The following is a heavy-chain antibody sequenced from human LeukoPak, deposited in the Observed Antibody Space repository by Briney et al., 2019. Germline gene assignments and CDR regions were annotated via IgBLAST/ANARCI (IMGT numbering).Heavy chain of an antibody. V-gene: IGHV1-46*01. J-gene: IGHJ6*03. CDR2: INPSGGST. D-gene: IGHD1-7*01. CDR3: ARAITGTTYYYMDV. Sequence: ASVKVSCKASGYTFTSYYMHWVRQAPGRGLEWMGIINPSGGSTSYAQKFQGRVTMTRDMSTSTVYMELSSLRSEDTAVYYCARAITGTTYYYMDVWGKGTTITVSS. CDR1: GYTFTSYY.